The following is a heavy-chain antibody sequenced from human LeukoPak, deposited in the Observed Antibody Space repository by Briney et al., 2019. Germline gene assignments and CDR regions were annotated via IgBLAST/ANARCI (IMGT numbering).Heavy chain of an antibody. CDR2: INHSGST. CDR1: GGSISSYY. Sequence: PSETLSLTCTVSGGSISSYYWSWIRQPPGKGLEWIGEINHSGSTNYNPSLKSRVTISVDTSKNQFSLKLSSVTAADTAVYYCARGGYSGYVNWGQGTLVTVSS. V-gene: IGHV4-34*01. CDR3: ARGGYSGYVN. J-gene: IGHJ4*02. D-gene: IGHD5-12*01.